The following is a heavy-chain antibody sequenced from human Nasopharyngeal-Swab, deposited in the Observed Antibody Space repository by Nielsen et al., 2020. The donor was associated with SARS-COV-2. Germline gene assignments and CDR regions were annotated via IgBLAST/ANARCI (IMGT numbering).Heavy chain of an antibody. J-gene: IGHJ5*02. CDR1: GCSISGYY. D-gene: IGHD3-10*01. CDR2: VHFTGSA. CDR3: ARKSRTDSGTYYDT. Sequence: SETLSLTCTISGCSISGYYWSWIRQSPGKPLEWLGSVHFTGSANYNPTLQSRITISGDRSTNQVSLTLLSVTSADEAVYYCARKSRTDSGTYYDTWGQGALVTVSS. V-gene: IGHV4-59*01.